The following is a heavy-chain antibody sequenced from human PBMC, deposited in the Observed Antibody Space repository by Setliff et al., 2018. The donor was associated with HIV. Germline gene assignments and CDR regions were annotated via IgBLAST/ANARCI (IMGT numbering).Heavy chain of an antibody. CDR3: ARGIGPLPNWENFYYSMDV. V-gene: IGHV4-4*08. D-gene: IGHD1-26*01. CDR2: IYTSGST. Sequence: SETLSLTCTVSGGSISSYYWSWIRQPPGKGLEWIGYIYTSGSTNYNPSLKSRVTISVDTSKNQISLKLNSVTAADTAVYYCARGIGPLPNWENFYYSMDVWGKGTTVTSP. CDR1: GGSISSYY. J-gene: IGHJ6*03.